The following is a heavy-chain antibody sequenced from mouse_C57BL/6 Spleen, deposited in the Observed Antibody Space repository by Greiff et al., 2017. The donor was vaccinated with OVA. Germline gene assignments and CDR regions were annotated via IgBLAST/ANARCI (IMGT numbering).Heavy chain of an antibody. CDR1: GYTFTSYG. J-gene: IGHJ3*01. Sequence: VQLQQSGAELVRPGSSVKMSCKTSGYTFTSYGINWVKQRPGQGLEWIGYIYIGNGYTVYNEKFKGKATLTSDTSSSTAYMQLSSLTSEDSAIYFCAINPYYGSSGFAYWGQGTLVTVSA. D-gene: IGHD1-1*01. CDR3: AINPYYGSSGFAY. V-gene: IGHV1-58*01. CDR2: IYIGNGYT.